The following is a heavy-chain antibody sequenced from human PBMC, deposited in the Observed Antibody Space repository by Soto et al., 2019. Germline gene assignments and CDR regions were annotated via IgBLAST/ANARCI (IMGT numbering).Heavy chain of an antibody. J-gene: IGHJ2*01. V-gene: IGHV1-69*02. D-gene: IGHD3-22*01. Sequence: SVKVSCKASGGTFSSYTISWVRQAPGQGLEWMGRIIPILGIANYAQKFQGRVTITADKSTSTAYMELGSLRSEDTAVYYCARAFSSGSRRSDWYFDLWGRGTLVTVSS. CDR3: ARAFSSGSRRSDWYFDL. CDR2: IIPILGIA. CDR1: GGTFSSYT.